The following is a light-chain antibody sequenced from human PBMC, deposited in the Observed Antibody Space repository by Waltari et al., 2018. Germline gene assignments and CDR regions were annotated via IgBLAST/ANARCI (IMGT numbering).Light chain of an antibody. CDR3: AAWDDSLSGLDV. CDR1: SSNIGSNY. Sequence: QSVLTQPPSASGTPGQRVTISCSGGSSNIGSNYVYWYQQLPGTAPKLLIYRNKQPRSGVPDRFAGSHAGTSASLAISGLGSEDEAYYYCAAWDDSLSGLDVFGTGTKVTVL. J-gene: IGLJ1*01. CDR2: RNK. V-gene: IGLV1-47*01.